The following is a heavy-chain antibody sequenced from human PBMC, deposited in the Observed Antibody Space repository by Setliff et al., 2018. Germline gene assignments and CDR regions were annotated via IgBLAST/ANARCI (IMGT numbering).Heavy chain of an antibody. D-gene: IGHD3-3*01. Sequence: SETLSLTCTVSGGSLSSSSYYWGWIRQPPGKGLEWIGSIYYSGSTYYNPSPKSPVTISVDTSKNQFSLKLSSVTAADTAVYYCARRATYYNFWSGYYDYWGQGTLVTVSS. CDR1: GGSLSSSSYY. CDR3: ARRATYYNFWSGYYDY. J-gene: IGHJ4*02. CDR2: IYYSGST. V-gene: IGHV4-39*07.